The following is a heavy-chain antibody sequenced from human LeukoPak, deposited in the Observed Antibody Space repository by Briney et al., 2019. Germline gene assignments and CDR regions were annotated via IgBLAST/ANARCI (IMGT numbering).Heavy chain of an antibody. Sequence: GGSLRLSCAASGFTFSSYWMHWVRQAPGKGLEWVSAISGSGGSTYYADSVKGRFTISRDNSKNTLYLQMNSLRAEDTAVYFCAKEEYDILTAYSDYWGQGTLVTVSS. D-gene: IGHD3-9*01. CDR3: AKEEYDILTAYSDY. CDR2: ISGSGGST. J-gene: IGHJ4*02. V-gene: IGHV3-23*01. CDR1: GFTFSSYW.